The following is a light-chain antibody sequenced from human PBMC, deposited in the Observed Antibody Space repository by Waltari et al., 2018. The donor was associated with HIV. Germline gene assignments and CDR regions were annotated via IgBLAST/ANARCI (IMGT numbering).Light chain of an antibody. Sequence: DIQLTQSPSFLSTSIGARVPITCRASQDISSLLAWYQQQPGKAPKLLIYAASALQSGVSSRFSGSGSGTEFTLTISSLQPEDFAIYFCQQLKSSPMTFGQGTRLETK. CDR2: AAS. CDR1: QDISSL. CDR3: QQLKSSPMT. V-gene: IGKV1-9*01. J-gene: IGKJ5*01.